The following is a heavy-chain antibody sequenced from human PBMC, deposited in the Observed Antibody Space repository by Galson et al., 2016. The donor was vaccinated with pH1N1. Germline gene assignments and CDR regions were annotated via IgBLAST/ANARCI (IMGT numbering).Heavy chain of an antibody. CDR1: GASSIGNNFY. D-gene: IGHD1-26*01. J-gene: IGHJ4*02. CDR2: IHYSETT. V-gene: IGHV4-39*02. Sequence: LTCTVSGASSIGNNFYGGWIRQTPGKGLEWIGNIHYSETTYYNPSLKSRVTISVDTSKNHFSLKLNYVTAADTAVYFCARLVRGSYPDPLYYFDFWGQGTLVTVSS. CDR3: ARLVRGSYPDPLYYFDF.